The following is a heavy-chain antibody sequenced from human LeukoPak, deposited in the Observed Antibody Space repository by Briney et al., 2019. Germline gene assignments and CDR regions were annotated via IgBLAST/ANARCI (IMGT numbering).Heavy chain of an antibody. V-gene: IGHV3-48*01. Sequence: GGSLRLSCAASGFTFRSYRMNWVRQAPGKGLEWVSYISSSSSTIYYADSVKGRFTLSRDNAKKPLYLQMNSLRAEDTAVYYCSRGQGGEYCSSTSCYRLFDYWGQGTLVTVS. CDR1: GFTFRSYR. CDR3: SRGQGGEYCSSTSCYRLFDY. J-gene: IGHJ4*02. CDR2: ISSSSSTI. D-gene: IGHD2-2*01.